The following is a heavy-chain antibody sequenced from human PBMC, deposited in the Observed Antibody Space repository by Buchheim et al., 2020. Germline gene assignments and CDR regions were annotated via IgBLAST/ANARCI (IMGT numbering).Heavy chain of an antibody. Sequence: QVQLVESGGGVVQPGRSLRLSCAASGFTFSSYVMHWVRQAPGKGLEWVAVISYDGSNKYYADSVKGRFTISRDNSKNTRYLQMNSLRDEDTAVYYCAGEYYYGSGSREYYYGMDVWGQGTT. J-gene: IGHJ6*02. D-gene: IGHD3-10*01. CDR1: GFTFSSYV. CDR3: AGEYYYGSGSREYYYGMDV. CDR2: ISYDGSNK. V-gene: IGHV3-30*04.